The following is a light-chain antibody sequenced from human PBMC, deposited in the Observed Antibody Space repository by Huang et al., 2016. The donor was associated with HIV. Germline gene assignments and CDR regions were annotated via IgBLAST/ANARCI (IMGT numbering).Light chain of an antibody. CDR2: SAS. Sequence: IKMTQSPTSLSASVGDRVSIACRASQSISKYLTWYQQKPGKATKLLISSASALHSGVPSRFSGSGSGTDFTLTIRGLQLDDFATYYCQQSYSALSSFGPGTRL. CDR1: QSISKY. CDR3: QQSYSALSS. V-gene: IGKV1-39*01. J-gene: IGKJ5*01.